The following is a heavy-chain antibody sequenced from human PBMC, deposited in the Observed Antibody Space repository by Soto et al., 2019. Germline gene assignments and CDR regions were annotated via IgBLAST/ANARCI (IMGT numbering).Heavy chain of an antibody. J-gene: IGHJ4*02. CDR3: AKGRYCSGGNCYTPDY. V-gene: IGHV3-23*01. CDR1: GFTFSSYA. Sequence: GGSLRLSCAASGFTFSSYAMSWVRQAPGKGLEWVSGISGSGGSTYYADSVKGRFTISRDNSKNTLYLQMNSLRAEDTAVYYCAKGRYCSGGNCYTPDYWGQGTLVTVSS. CDR2: ISGSGGST. D-gene: IGHD2-15*01.